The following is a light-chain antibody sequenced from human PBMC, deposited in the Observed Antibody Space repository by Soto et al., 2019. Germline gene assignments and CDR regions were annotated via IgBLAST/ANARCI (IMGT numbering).Light chain of an antibody. CDR1: QSVRSN. CDR3: QQYEKWPPLT. V-gene: IGKV3-15*01. Sequence: EIVMTQSPATLSVSPGERATLSCRASQSVRSNLAWYQQKPGQAPRLLIYDASTRAPGVPARFSGSGSGAEFTLTISSLQSEDFAVYSCQQYEKWPPLTFGGGTKVEIK. J-gene: IGKJ4*01. CDR2: DAS.